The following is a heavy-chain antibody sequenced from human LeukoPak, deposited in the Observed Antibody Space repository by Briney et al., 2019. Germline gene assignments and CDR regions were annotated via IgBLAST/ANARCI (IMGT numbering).Heavy chain of an antibody. CDR1: GFLFSKYW. Sequence: GGSLRLSCAASGFLFSKYWMTWVRQAPGKGLEWVANIKEDDSEIYYVESVKGRFTISRDNAKNSLYLEMSSLRVEDTAVYYCARGRGYSFGWIGEKLLDYWGQGTLVTVSS. CDR2: IKEDDSEI. D-gene: IGHD5-18*01. CDR3: ARGRGYSFGWIGEKLLDY. J-gene: IGHJ4*02. V-gene: IGHV3-7*01.